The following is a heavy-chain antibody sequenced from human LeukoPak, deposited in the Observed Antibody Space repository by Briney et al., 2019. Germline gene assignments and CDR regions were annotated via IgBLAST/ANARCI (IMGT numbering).Heavy chain of an antibody. J-gene: IGHJ2*01. D-gene: IGHD5-18*01. CDR1: GGSINGYS. Sequence: PETLSLTCSVSGGSINGYSWGWVRQPPGKGLECIGYMFDRGSPNHHPSLQNRVTTSVDTSKNEFSLRLTSVTAADTAVYYCVRRIQLWSYWHFDLWGRGTLVTVSS. CDR2: MFDRGSP. V-gene: IGHV4-4*09. CDR3: VRRIQLWSYWHFDL.